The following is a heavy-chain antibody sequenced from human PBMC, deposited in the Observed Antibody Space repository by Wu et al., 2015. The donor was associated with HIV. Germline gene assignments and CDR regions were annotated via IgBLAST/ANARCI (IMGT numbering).Heavy chain of an antibody. D-gene: IGHD3-10*01. CDR2: INPNSGGT. Sequence: QVQLVQSGAEVKKPGASVKVSCKVSGYILTELSMHWVRQAPGKGLEWMGWINPNSGGTNYAQKFQGRVTMTRDTSISTAYMELSRLRSDDTAVYYCARPMVRGVNDAFDIWGQGTMVTVSS. CDR3: ARPMVRGVNDAFDI. V-gene: IGHV1-2*02. J-gene: IGHJ3*02. CDR1: GYILTELS.